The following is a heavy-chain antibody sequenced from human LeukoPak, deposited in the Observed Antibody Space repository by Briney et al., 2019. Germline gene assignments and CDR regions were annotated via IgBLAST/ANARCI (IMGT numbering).Heavy chain of an antibody. Sequence: SETLSLTCAVYGWSFSGYYMSWIRQPPGKGLEWIGEINHSGSTNYNPSLKSRVTISVDTSTNQISLKLSSVTAADTAVDYCARYPLRGYMGYDFDYWGQGTLVTVSS. CDR2: INHSGST. V-gene: IGHV4-34*01. D-gene: IGHD5-12*01. J-gene: IGHJ4*02. CDR3: ARYPLRGYMGYDFDY. CDR1: GWSFSGYY.